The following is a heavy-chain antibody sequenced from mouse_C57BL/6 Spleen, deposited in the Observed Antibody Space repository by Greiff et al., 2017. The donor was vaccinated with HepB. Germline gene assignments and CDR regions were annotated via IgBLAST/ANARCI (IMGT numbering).Heavy chain of an antibody. Sequence: VQLKESGPELVKPGASVKISCKASGYSFTGYYMNWVKQSPEKSLEWIGEINPSTGGTTYNQKFKAKATLTVDKSSSTAYMQLKSLTSEDSAVYYCARHGYALAYWGQGTLVTVSA. CDR2: INPSTGGT. V-gene: IGHV1-42*01. D-gene: IGHD2-2*01. CDR3: ARHGYALAY. CDR1: GYSFTGYY. J-gene: IGHJ3*01.